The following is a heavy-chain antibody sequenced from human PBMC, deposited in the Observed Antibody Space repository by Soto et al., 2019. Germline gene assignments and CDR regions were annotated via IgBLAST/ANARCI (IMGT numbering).Heavy chain of an antibody. J-gene: IGHJ6*02. V-gene: IGHV1-58*02. CDR3: AAAYCGGDCYPGDYGMDV. Sequence: SVKVSCKASGFTFTSSAMQWVRQARGQRLEWIGWIVVGSGNTNYAQKFQERVTITRDMSTSTAYMELSSLRSEDTAVYYCAAAYCGGDCYPGDYGMDVWGQGTTVTVSS. CDR1: GFTFTSSA. D-gene: IGHD2-21*02. CDR2: IVVGSGNT.